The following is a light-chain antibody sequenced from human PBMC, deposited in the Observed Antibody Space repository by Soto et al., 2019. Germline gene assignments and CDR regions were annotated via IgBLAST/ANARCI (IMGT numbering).Light chain of an antibody. J-gene: IGKJ3*01. Sequence: QMTQSPSSLSASVGDRVTITCRASQSINKNLNWFQKKPGKAPKLLIYGASNLHSGVPSKFSGSGSGTDFNLTISILQPEDFATYFCQMSFSRSTSAFGPGTKVDIK. V-gene: IGKV1-39*01. CDR2: GAS. CDR1: QSINKN. CDR3: QMSFSRSTSA.